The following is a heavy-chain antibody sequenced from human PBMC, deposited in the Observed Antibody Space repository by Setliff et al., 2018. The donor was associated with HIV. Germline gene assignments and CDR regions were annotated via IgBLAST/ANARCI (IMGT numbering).Heavy chain of an antibody. V-gene: IGHV4-4*02. CDR1: GGSISSRNW. J-gene: IGHJ4*02. Sequence: SETLSLTCAVSGGSISSRNWWSWVRQPPGKGLEWIGEIYHSGSTNYNPSLKSRVTISVDKSKNQFSLKLISVTAADTAVYYCARLAIPAATTDYWGQGTLVTVSS. CDR2: IYHSGST. D-gene: IGHD2-2*01. CDR3: ARLAIPAATTDY.